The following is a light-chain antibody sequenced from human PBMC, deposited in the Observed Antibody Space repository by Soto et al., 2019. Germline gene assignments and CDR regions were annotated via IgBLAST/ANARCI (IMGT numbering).Light chain of an antibody. V-gene: IGLV2-14*01. CDR3: SSYTSSSTMV. J-gene: IGLJ2*01. CDR1: SSDVGGYNY. Sequence: QSVLTQPASVSGSPGQSITISCTGTSSDVGGYNYVSWYQQHPGKAPKHMIYDVSNRPSGVSNRFSGSKSGNTASLTIAGLQAEDEDDYSCSSYTSSSTMVFGGGTKLTVL. CDR2: DVS.